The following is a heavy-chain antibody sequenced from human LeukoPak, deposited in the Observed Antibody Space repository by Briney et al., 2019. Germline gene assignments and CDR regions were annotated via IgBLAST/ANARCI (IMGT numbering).Heavy chain of an antibody. J-gene: IGHJ4*02. CDR2: IKRKTDGGTT. CDR3: TTLYDYGDYYFDF. Sequence: PGGSLRLSCAASGFTFSNAWMSWVRQAPGKGLEWVGRIKRKTDGGTTDYAAPVKGRSTISRDDSKNTLYLQMNSLKTEDTAVYYCTTLYDYGDYYFDFWGQGTLVTVSS. CDR1: GFTFSNAW. V-gene: IGHV3-15*01. D-gene: IGHD4-17*01.